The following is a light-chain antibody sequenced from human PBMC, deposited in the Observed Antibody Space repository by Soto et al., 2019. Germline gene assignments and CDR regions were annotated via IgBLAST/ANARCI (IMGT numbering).Light chain of an antibody. CDR1: QSVSSNY. CDR2: DAS. CDR3: QQYGSSAPIT. Sequence: EIVLTQSPGTLYLSPGERATLSCRASQSVSSNYLAWYQQKPGQAPSLLIYDASSRATGIPDRFSGSGSGTDFTLTISRLEPEDFAMYYCQQYGSSAPITFGQGTRLEIE. J-gene: IGKJ5*01. V-gene: IGKV3-20*01.